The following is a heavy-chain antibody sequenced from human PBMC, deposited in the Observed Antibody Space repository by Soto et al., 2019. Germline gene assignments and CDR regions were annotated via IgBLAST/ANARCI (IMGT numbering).Heavy chain of an antibody. CDR3: ARVYDFWSGYHPNEYFHH. D-gene: IGHD3-3*01. Sequence: QVQLVQSGAEVKKPGASVKVSCKASGYTFTSYGISWVRQAPGQGLEWMGWISAYNGNTNYAQKLQGRVTITTDTATSTAYMELRSLRSDDTAVYYCARVYDFWSGYHPNEYFHHWGQGTLVTVSS. CDR1: GYTFTSYG. CDR2: ISAYNGNT. V-gene: IGHV1-18*04. J-gene: IGHJ1*01.